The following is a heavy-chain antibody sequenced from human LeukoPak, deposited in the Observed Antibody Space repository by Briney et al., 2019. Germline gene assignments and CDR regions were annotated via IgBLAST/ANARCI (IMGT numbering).Heavy chain of an antibody. V-gene: IGHV1-2*02. D-gene: IGHD5-18*01. Sequence: ASVKVSCKASGYTFTGYYMHWVRQAPGQGLEWMGWINPNSGGTNYAQKFQGRVTMTRDTSTSTVYMELSSLRSEDTAVYYCARCSSGSYGYCDSWGQGTLATVSS. CDR3: ARCSSGSYGYCDS. CDR1: GYTFTGYY. CDR2: INPNSGGT. J-gene: IGHJ4*02.